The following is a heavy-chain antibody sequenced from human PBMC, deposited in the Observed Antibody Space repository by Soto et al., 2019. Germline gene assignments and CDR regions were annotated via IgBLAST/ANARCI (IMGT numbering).Heavy chain of an antibody. V-gene: IGHV1-69*08. CDR3: ARGLGGRMDD. D-gene: IGHD3-16*01. Sequence: QVQLVQSGAEVKKPGSSVRVSCKASGTIFSSYTISWVRQAPGQWLEWMGRIIPILGETNSAQKFQGRVTLTADKSTNTAYRQLNSLRLEDTAVYYCARGLGGRMDDWGQGTTVTVSS. CDR1: GTIFSSYT. J-gene: IGHJ6*02. CDR2: IIPILGET.